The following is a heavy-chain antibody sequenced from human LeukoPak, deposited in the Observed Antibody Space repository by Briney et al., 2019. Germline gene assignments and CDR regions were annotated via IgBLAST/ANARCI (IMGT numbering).Heavy chain of an antibody. V-gene: IGHV4-4*07. D-gene: IGHD3-22*01. CDR1: GGSISSYY. CDR2: IYTSGST. Sequence: SETLSLTCTVSGGSISSYYWSWLRQPAGKGLEWIGRIYTSGSTNYNPSLKSRVTMSVDTSKNQFSLKLSSVTAADTAVYYCARDRLYDSSGYYYDKYYYYYGMDVWGQGTTVTVSS. CDR3: ARDRLYDSSGYYYDKYYYYYGMDV. J-gene: IGHJ6*02.